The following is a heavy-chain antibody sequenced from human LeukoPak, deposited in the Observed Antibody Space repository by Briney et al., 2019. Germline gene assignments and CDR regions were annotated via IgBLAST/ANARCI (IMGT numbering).Heavy chain of an antibody. J-gene: IGHJ4*02. CDR2: ISGDGGST. D-gene: IGHD4-17*01. V-gene: IGHV3-43*02. CDR1: GFTFSSYA. CDR3: AKGRLEGDYGDYGGDY. Sequence: QAGGSLRLSCAASGFTFSSYAMHWVRQAPGKGLEWVSLISGDGGSTYYADSVKGRFTISRDNSKNSLYLQMNSLRTEDTALYYCAKGRLEGDYGDYGGDYWGQGTLVTVSS.